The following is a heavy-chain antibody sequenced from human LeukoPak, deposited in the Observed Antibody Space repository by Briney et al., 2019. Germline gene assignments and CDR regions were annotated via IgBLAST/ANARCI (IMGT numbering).Heavy chain of an antibody. CDR2: ISGSAFTT. J-gene: IGHJ6*03. CDR1: GFTFDNYA. CDR3: AKNIRTEGNYYYYMDV. V-gene: IGHV3-23*01. Sequence: KPGGSLRLSCAASGFTFDNYAMSWVRQAPGKGLEWVSAISGSAFTTFYADSVKGRFTISRDNSKNTLYLQMSSLRAEDTAVYYCAKNIRTEGNYYYYMDVWGTGTTVTVSS. D-gene: IGHD2/OR15-2a*01.